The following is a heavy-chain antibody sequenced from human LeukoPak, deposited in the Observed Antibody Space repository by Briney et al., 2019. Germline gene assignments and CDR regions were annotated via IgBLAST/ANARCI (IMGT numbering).Heavy chain of an antibody. CDR3: AKGCSGGSCYVRFDY. CDR1: RFTFSSYA. Sequence: QAGGSLRLSCAASRFTFSSYAMSWVRQAPGKGLEWVSGISGSGGSTYYADSVKGRFTISRDNSKNTLYLQMNSLRAEDTAVYYCAKGCSGGSCYVRFDYWGQGTLVTVSS. J-gene: IGHJ4*02. V-gene: IGHV3-23*01. CDR2: ISGSGGST. D-gene: IGHD2-15*01.